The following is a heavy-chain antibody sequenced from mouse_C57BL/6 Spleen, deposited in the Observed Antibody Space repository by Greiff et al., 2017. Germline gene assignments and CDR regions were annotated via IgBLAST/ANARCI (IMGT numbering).Heavy chain of an antibody. Sequence: VQLQESGAELVRPGASVTLSCKASGYTFTDYEMHRVKQTPVHGLEWIGAIDPETGGTAYNQKFKGKAILTADKSSSTAYMELRSLTSEDSAVYYCTSGGYPFAYWGQGTLVTVSA. CDR2: IDPETGGT. V-gene: IGHV1-15*01. CDR3: TSGGYPFAY. J-gene: IGHJ3*01. D-gene: IGHD1-1*02. CDR1: GYTFTDYE.